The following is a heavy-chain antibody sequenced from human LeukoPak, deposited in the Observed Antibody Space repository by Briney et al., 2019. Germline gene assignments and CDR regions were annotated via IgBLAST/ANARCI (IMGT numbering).Heavy chain of an antibody. D-gene: IGHD3-16*02. Sequence: PGGSLRLSCAASGFTFSSYAMSWVRQAPGKGLEWVSAISGSGGSTYYADPVKGRFTISRDNSKNTLYLQMNSLRAEDTAVYYCAKEEYDYIWGSYPAPPFDYWGQGTLVTVSS. CDR3: AKEEYDYIWGSYPAPPFDY. J-gene: IGHJ4*02. V-gene: IGHV3-23*01. CDR2: ISGSGGST. CDR1: GFTFSSYA.